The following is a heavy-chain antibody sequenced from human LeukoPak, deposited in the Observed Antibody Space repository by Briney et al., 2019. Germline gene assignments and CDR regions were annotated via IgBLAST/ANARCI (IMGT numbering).Heavy chain of an antibody. CDR3: ARSIAPLSPQGYYFDY. D-gene: IGHD6-6*01. V-gene: IGHV3-30-3*01. CDR2: ISYDGSNK. J-gene: IGHJ4*02. Sequence: GGSLRLSCAASGFTFSSYAMHWVRQSPGKGLEWVAVISYDGSNKYYADSVKGRFTISRDNSKNTLYLQMNSLRAEDTAVYYCARSIAPLSPQGYYFDYWGQGTLVTVSS. CDR1: GFTFSSYA.